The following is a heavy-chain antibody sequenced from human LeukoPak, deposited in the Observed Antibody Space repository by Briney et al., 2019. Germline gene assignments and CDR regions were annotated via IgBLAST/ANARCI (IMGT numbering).Heavy chain of an antibody. D-gene: IGHD3-22*01. V-gene: IGHV3-53*01. CDR3: AKVSFRYYYDSSGYSHDY. CDR2: IYSGGST. Sequence: GGSLRLSCAASGFTVSSNYMSWVRQAPGKGLEWVSVIYSGGSTYYADSVKGRFTISRDNSKNTLYLQMNSLRAEDTAVYYCAKVSFRYYYDSSGYSHDYWGQGTLVTVSS. J-gene: IGHJ4*02. CDR1: GFTVSSNY.